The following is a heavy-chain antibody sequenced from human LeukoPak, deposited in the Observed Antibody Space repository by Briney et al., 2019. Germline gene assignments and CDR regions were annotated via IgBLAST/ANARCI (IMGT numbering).Heavy chain of an antibody. CDR3: ARDKDYFDY. J-gene: IGHJ4*02. V-gene: IGHV3-53*01. CDR1: GFTVSNNY. CDR2: IYSGDST. Sequence: GGSLRLSCAVSGFTVSNNYMSCVRQAPEKGPECVSVIYSGDSTYYADSVKGRLTISRDNSKNTVYLQMNSLRAEDTAVYYCARDKDYFDYWGQGTLVTVSS.